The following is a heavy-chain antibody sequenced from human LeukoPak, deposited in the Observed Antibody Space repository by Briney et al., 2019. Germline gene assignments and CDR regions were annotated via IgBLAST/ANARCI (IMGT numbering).Heavy chain of an antibody. Sequence: PGGSLRLSCAASGFTFTDAWMSWVRQAPGKGLEWVARIKSKTAGGTTDYAAPEKGRFTISRDDSKNTLYLQMNNLETEDTAVYCCTSSYTSGWYGPFDYWGQGTLVTVSS. CDR2: IKSKTAGGTT. CDR3: TSSYTSGWYGPFDY. J-gene: IGHJ4*02. D-gene: IGHD6-19*01. CDR1: GFTFTDAW. V-gene: IGHV3-15*01.